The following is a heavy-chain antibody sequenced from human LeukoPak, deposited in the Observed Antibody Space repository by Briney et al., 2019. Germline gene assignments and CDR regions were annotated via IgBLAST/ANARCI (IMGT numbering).Heavy chain of an antibody. CDR2: TFYSGST. CDR3: ARRTDFWSGLINY. Sequence: SETLSLTCTVSGGSISSSSYYWGWIRQPPGKGREWIGSTFYSGSTYYNPSLKSRVTISVDTSKNQFSLKLSSVTAADTAVYYCARRTDFWSGLINYWGQGTLVTVSS. D-gene: IGHD3-3*01. J-gene: IGHJ4*02. V-gene: IGHV4-39*01. CDR1: GGSISSSSYY.